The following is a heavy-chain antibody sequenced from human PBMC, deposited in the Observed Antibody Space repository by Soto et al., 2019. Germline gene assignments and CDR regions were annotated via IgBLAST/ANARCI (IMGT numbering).Heavy chain of an antibody. Sequence: PSETLSLTCTVSGVSVSSGSYYWSWIRQPPGKGLEWIGYIYYSGSTNYNPSLKSRVTISVDTSKNQFSLKLSSVTAADTAVYYCAYSSSWYSNDYWGQGTLVTVSS. V-gene: IGHV4-61*01. CDR2: IYYSGST. D-gene: IGHD6-13*01. CDR3: AYSSSWYSNDY. J-gene: IGHJ4*02. CDR1: GVSVSSGSYY.